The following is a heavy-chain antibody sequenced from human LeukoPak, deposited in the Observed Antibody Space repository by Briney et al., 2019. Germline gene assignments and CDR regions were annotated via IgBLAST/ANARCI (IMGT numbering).Heavy chain of an antibody. Sequence: PGGSLRLSCAASGFTFSNYAMRWVRQARGKGVEGGGRIRKKAVGYSTEYAASVKGRFTVSRDDSRNEVPLQMNSLKIEDTAVYYCARGCGYAPRGKPCYYAEDVWGQGTTVTVSS. CDR2: IRKKAVGYST. V-gene: IGHV3-72*01. J-gene: IGHJ6*02. CDR3: ARGCGYAPRGKPCYYAEDV. D-gene: IGHD2-2*01. CDR1: GFTFSNYA.